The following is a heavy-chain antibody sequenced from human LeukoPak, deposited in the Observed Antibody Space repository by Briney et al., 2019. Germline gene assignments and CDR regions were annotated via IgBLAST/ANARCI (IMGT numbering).Heavy chain of an antibody. V-gene: IGHV5-51*01. CDR2: IYPGDSDT. CDR3: ARYWDSGTYCDY. J-gene: IGHJ4*02. D-gene: IGHD1-26*01. CDR1: GYSFTSYW. Sequence: GESLKISSKGSGYSFTSYWIAWVRQMPGKGLEWMGIIYPGDSDTRYSPSFQGQVTISVDNSISTAYVQWSSLKASDTAMYYCARYWDSGTYCDYWGQGTQVTVSS.